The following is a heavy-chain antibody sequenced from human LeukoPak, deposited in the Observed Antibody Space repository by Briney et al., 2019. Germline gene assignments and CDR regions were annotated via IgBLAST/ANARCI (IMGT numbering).Heavy chain of an antibody. V-gene: IGHV3-23*01. D-gene: IGHD4-17*01. CDR1: GFTFSSYA. CDR3: AKGRYGDYAAFDY. CDR2: ISGSGGST. J-gene: IGHJ4*02. Sequence: PGGSLRLSCAASGFTFSSYAMSWVRQAPGKGLEWASAISGSGGSTYYADSVKGRFTISRDNSKNTLYLQMNSLRAEDTAVYYCAKGRYGDYAAFDYWGQGTLVTVSS.